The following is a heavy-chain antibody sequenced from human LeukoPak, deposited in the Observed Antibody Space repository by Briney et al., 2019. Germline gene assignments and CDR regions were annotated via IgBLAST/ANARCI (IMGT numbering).Heavy chain of an antibody. CDR3: ARDGYNFGSFDY. Sequence: SETLSLTCAVNGASFSGYYWSWIRQPPGKGLEWIGETNQRGETSNNPSLKSRVTIPLDTSKNQFSLKLSSVTAADTSVYFCARDGYNFGSFDYWGQGILVTVSS. D-gene: IGHD5-24*01. CDR1: GASFSGYY. J-gene: IGHJ4*02. CDR2: TNQRGET. V-gene: IGHV4-34*01.